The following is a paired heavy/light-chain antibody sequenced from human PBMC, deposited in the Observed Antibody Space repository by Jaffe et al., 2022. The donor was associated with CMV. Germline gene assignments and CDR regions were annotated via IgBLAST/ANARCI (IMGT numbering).Light chain of an antibody. J-gene: IGLJ2*01. Sequence: SYEVTQPLSVSVALGQTARITCGGNNIGAKNVHWYQQRPGQVPVLVIYRDKKRPSEIPERFSGSNSGNTATLSISGAQVGDEADYYCQVWDSNTVLFGGGTKLTVL. CDR3: QVWDSNTVL. CDR2: RDK. CDR1: NIGAKN. V-gene: IGLV3-9*01.
Heavy chain of an antibody. J-gene: IGHJ6*03. Sequence: QVPLQESGPGLVKPSETLSLTCSVSGGSITSYNYYWAWIRQPPGKGLEWIGSVYHGGDSYYSPSLESRVTIFVDTSKNHVSLKLTSVTAADTAVYYCARTTVSKYYSYMDLWGEGATVTVSS. CDR1: GGSITSYNYY. V-gene: IGHV4-39*02. CDR3: ARTTVSKYYSYMDL. D-gene: IGHD4-4*01. CDR2: VYHGGDS.